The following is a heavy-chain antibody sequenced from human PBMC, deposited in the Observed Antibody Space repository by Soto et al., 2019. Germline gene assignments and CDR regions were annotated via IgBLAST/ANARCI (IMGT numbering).Heavy chain of an antibody. J-gene: IGHJ2*01. CDR3: ARGTEDHRYWYFDL. V-gene: IGHV4-34*01. CDR1: GGSFSGYY. CDR2: INHSGST. D-gene: IGHD7-27*01. Sequence: SETLSLTCAVYGGSFSGYYWSWIRQPPGKGLEWIGEINHSGSTNYNPSLKSRVTISVDTSKNQFSLKLSSVTAADTAVYYCARGTEDHRYWYFDLWGRGTQVTVSS.